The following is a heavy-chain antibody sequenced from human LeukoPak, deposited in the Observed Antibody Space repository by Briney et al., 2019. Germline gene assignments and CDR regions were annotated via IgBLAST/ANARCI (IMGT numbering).Heavy chain of an antibody. CDR1: GGSISSGGYY. CDR2: IYYSGST. D-gene: IGHD6-6*01. Sequence: SETLSLTCTVSGGSISSGGYYWSWIRQPPGKGLEWIGYIYYSGSTNYNPSLKSRVTISVDTSKNQFSLKLSSVTAADTAVYYCARSILYSSSTFDYWGQGTLVTVSS. V-gene: IGHV4-61*08. J-gene: IGHJ4*02. CDR3: ARSILYSSSTFDY.